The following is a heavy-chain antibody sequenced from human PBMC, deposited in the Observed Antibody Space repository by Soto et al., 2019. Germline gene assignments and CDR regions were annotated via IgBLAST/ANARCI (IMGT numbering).Heavy chain of an antibody. CDR3: ARAVIGHENYKSIGCCFYH. CDR1: GYTFTKFH. J-gene: IGHJ4*02. D-gene: IGHD3-10*01. Sequence: ASVKVSCKASGYTFTKFHIHWVRQAPGQGLEWMGMIDPSGGVTRDAQRFQGRITMTSDTSTSSVYMELRGLTSEDTAVYYCARAVIGHENYKSIGCCFYHWGPGTLVTVSS. V-gene: IGHV1-46*01. CDR2: IDPSGGVT.